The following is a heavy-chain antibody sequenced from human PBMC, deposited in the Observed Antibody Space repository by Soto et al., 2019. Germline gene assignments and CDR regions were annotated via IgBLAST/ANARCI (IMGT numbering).Heavy chain of an antibody. CDR1: GFTFNNAW. D-gene: IGHD3-9*01. CDR2: IKTKTDDGTT. V-gene: IGHV3-15*01. J-gene: IGHJ4*02. Sequence: GSRRLSCAASGFTFNNAWMSWVRQAPGKGLEWVGRIKTKTDDGTTDYAAPVKGRFTISRDDSKNTLYLQMNSLKTEDTAVYYCTTDQWYYDILTGYQKSYYFDYWGQGTLVTVSS. CDR3: TTDQWYYDILTGYQKSYYFDY.